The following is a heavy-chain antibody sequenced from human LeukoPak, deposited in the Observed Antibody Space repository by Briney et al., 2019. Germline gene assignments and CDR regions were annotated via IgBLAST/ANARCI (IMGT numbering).Heavy chain of an antibody. CDR2: INSDGSST. D-gene: IGHD6-13*01. V-gene: IGHV3-74*01. J-gene: IGHJ5*02. CDR1: GFTFSSYW. CDR3: ARALGSSSWLFDP. Sequence: GGSLRLSCAASGFTFSSYWMHWVRQAPGKGLVWVSRINSDGSSTSYADSVKGRFTISRDNAKNTLYLQMNSLRAEDTAVYYRARALGSSSWLFDPWGQGTLVTVSS.